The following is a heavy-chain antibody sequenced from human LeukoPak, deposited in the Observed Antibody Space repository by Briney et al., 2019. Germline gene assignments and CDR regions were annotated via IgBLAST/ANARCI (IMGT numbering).Heavy chain of an antibody. CDR3: AKFVVPAAELGGGYYYYGMDV. CDR1: GFTFSSYA. Sequence: GGSLRLSCAASGFTFSSYATSWVRQAPGKGLEWVSAISGSGGSTYYADSVKGRFTISRDNSKNTLYLQMNSLRAEDTAVYYCAKFVVPAAELGGGYYYYGMDVWGQGTTVTVSS. CDR2: ISGSGGST. V-gene: IGHV3-23*01. D-gene: IGHD2-2*01. J-gene: IGHJ6*02.